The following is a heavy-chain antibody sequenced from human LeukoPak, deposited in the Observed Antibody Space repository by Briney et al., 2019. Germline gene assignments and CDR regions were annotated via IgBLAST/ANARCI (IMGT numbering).Heavy chain of an antibody. CDR2: ISGSGGST. J-gene: IGHJ4*02. Sequence: GGSLRLSCAASGFTVSSNYMSWVRQAPGKGLEWVSAISGSGGSTYYADSVKGRFTISRDNSKNTLYLQMNSLRAEDTAVYYCAKDKHYCSSTSCYLYYFDYWGQGTLVTVSS. CDR1: GFTVSSNY. D-gene: IGHD2-2*01. CDR3: AKDKHYCSSTSCYLYYFDY. V-gene: IGHV3-23*01.